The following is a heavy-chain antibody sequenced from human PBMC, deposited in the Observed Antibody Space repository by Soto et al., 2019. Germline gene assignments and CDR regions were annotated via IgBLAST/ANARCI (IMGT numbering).Heavy chain of an antibody. CDR2: IYYNGIT. CDR1: GASVSRGRYY. V-gene: IGHV4-61*01. D-gene: IGHD6-13*01. CDR3: ARVFSSSWFYYFDF. J-gene: IGHJ4*02. Sequence: SETLSLTCTVSGASVSRGRYYWSWIRQPPGKGLEWIGYIYYNGITNYNPSLKSRLTISLDTSKNQFSLKLSSVTAADTAVYYCARVFSSSWFYYFDFWGQGTLVAVS.